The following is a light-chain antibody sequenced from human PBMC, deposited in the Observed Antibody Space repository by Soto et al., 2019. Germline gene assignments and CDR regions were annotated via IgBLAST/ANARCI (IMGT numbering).Light chain of an antibody. CDR1: QTIIRY. CDR2: AAS. CDR3: QQSYSTLFT. V-gene: IGKV1-39*01. J-gene: IGKJ3*01. Sequence: DIQMTQSPSSLSASVGDRVTITCRASQTIIRYLNWYQQKPGRAPNLLIYAASSLHTGVPSRFSASGSGTEFTLTISSLQHEDSATYYCQQSYSTLFTFGPGTRVEIK.